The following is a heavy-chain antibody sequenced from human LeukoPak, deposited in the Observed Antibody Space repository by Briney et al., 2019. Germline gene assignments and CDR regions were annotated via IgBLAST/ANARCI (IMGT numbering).Heavy chain of an antibody. CDR3: AIIPYSSGWWPKRGSFDP. CDR1: GGSFSGYY. Sequence: SETLSLTCAVYGGSFSGYYWSWIRQPPGKGLEWIGEINLSGSTNYNPSLKSRVTISVDTSKNQFSLKLSSVTAADTAVYYCAIIPYSSGWWPKRGSFDPWGQGTLVTVSS. J-gene: IGHJ5*02. D-gene: IGHD6-19*01. CDR2: INLSGST. V-gene: IGHV4-34*01.